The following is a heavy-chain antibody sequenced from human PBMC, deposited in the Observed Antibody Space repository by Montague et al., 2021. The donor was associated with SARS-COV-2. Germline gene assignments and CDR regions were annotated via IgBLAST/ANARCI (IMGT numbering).Heavy chain of an antibody. CDR3: AKYGKSVVVANAWGYYEY. CDR1: GGSISGSY. V-gene: IGHV4-59*01. CDR2: IHYTGGT. D-gene: IGHD2-15*01. J-gene: IGHJ4*02. Sequence: SETLSLTCTVSGGSISGSYWSWSRQPPGKGLEWIGYIHYTGGTSYNPSLKSRVTISVETSRNHFSLNLNSVTATATAVYYCAKYGKSVVVANAWGYYEYWGQGRLVTVSS.